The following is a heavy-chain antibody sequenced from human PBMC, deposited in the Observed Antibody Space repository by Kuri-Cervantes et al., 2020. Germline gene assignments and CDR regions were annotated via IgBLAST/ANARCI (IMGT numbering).Heavy chain of an antibody. V-gene: IGHV3-7*01. D-gene: IGHD3-10*01. Sequence: GESLKISCAASGFTFSSYWMSWVRQAPGKGLEWVANIKQDGSEKYYVDSVKGRFTISRDNAKNSLYLQMNSLRAEDTAVYYCAGDYYYGRTHPWGDAFDIWGQGTMVTVSS. J-gene: IGHJ3*02. CDR3: AGDYYYGRTHPWGDAFDI. CDR2: IKQDGSEK. CDR1: GFTFSSYW.